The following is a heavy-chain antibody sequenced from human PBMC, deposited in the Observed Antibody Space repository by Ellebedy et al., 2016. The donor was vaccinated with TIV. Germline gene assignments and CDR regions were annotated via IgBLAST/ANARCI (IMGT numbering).Heavy chain of an antibody. V-gene: IGHV3-74*03. CDR1: GFAFSRYW. CDR3: ASDGVVMTAATLDY. CDR2: ITSDGSSS. Sequence: PGGSLRLSCAASGFAFSRYWMHWVRQAPGKGLVWVSQITSDGSSSTYADSVKGRFATSRDNAKNTLYLQMDNLRVEDTAVYYCASDGVVMTAATLDYWGQGTLVTVSS. D-gene: IGHD2-15*01. J-gene: IGHJ4*02.